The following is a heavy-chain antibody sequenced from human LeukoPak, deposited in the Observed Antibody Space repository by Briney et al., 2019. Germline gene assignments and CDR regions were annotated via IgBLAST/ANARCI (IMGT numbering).Heavy chain of an antibody. CDR3: ARGPAHSSGWFFDYYYYYMDV. J-gene: IGHJ6*03. CDR2: INTNTGNP. D-gene: IGHD6-19*01. CDR1: GYTFTSYA. Sequence: GASVKVSGKASGYTFTSYAMNWVRQAPGQGLEWMGWINTNTGNPTYAQGFTGRFVFSLDTSVSTVYLQISSLKAEDTAVYYCARGPAHSSGWFFDYYYYYMDVWGKGTTVTISS. V-gene: IGHV7-4-1*02.